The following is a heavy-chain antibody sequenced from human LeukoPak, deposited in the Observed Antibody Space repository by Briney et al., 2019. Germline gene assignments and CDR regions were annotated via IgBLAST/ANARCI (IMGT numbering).Heavy chain of an antibody. CDR1: GGSISSGDYY. J-gene: IGHJ4*02. CDR2: IYYSGST. CDR3: ARGRYDIVATFGLDY. Sequence: TSETLSLTCTVSGGSISSGDYYWSWIRQPPGKGLEWIGYIYYSGSTYYNPSLKSRVTISVDTSKNQFSLKLSSVTAADTAVYYCARGRYDIVATFGLDYWGQGTLVTVSS. D-gene: IGHD5-12*01. V-gene: IGHV4-30-4*01.